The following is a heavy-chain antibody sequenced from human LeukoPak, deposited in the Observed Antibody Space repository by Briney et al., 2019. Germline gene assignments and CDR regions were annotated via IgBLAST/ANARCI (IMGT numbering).Heavy chain of an antibody. J-gene: IGHJ4*02. Sequence: GGSLRLSCAASGLTFSSYALSWVRQAPGKGPEWVANIKQDGSEEYYADSVKGRFTISRDNGKNSLNLQMNSLRAEDTAVYYCARWAGVTDYWGQGTLVTVSS. CDR1: GLTFSSYA. V-gene: IGHV3-7*01. CDR2: IKQDGSEE. D-gene: IGHD5-18*01. CDR3: ARWAGVTDY.